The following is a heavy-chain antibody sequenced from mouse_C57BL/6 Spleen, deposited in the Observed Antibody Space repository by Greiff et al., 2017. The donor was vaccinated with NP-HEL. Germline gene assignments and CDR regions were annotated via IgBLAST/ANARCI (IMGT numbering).Heavy chain of an antibody. CDR2: IDPSDSYT. V-gene: IGHV1-69*01. CDR1: GYTFTSYW. J-gene: IGHJ4*01. D-gene: IGHD2-1*01. Sequence: VKLQQPGAELVMPGASVKLSCKASGYTFTSYWMHWVKQRPGQGLEWIGEIDPSDSYTNYNQKFKGKSTLTVDKSSSTAYMQLSSLTSEDSAVYYCARRGTTLMDYWGQGTSVTVSS. CDR3: ARRGTTLMDY.